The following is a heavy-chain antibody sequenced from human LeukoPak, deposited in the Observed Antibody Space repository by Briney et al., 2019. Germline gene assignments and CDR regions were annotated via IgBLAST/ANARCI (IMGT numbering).Heavy chain of an antibody. J-gene: IGHJ6*02. D-gene: IGHD3-10*01. Sequence: ASVKVSCKASGGTFSSYAISWVRQAPGQGLEWMGRIIPILGIANYAQKFQGRVTITADKSTSTAYMELSSLRSEDTAVYYCARDDALRFEDFVTNYYYYGMDVWGQGTTVTVSS. CDR2: IIPILGIA. CDR3: ARDDALRFEDFVTNYYYYGMDV. V-gene: IGHV1-69*04. CDR1: GGTFSSYA.